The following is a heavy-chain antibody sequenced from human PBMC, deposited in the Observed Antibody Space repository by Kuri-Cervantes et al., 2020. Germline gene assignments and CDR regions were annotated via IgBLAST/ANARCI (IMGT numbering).Heavy chain of an antibody. D-gene: IGHD3-16*02. CDR1: GYSISSGYY. CDR2: IYHSGST. V-gene: IGHV4-38-2*01. CDR3: ARLNYDYVWGSYLFDY. Sequence: SETLSLTCAVSGYSISSGYYWGWIRQPPGKGLEWIGSIYHSGSTYYNPSLKSRVTISVDTSKNQFSLKLSSVTAADTAVYYCARLNYDYVWGSYLFDYWGQGTLVTVSS. J-gene: IGHJ4*02.